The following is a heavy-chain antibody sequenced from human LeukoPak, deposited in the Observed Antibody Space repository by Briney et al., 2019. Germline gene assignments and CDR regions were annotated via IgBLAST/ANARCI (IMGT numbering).Heavy chain of an antibody. CDR1: GFTFSSYA. CDR2: ISGSGGST. CDR3: AKAELPGITMIVVVTPGYDY. Sequence: GGSLRLSCAASGFTFSSYAMSRVRQAPGKGLEWVSAISGSGGSTYYADSVKGRFTISRDNSKNTLYLQMNSLRAEDTAVYYCAKAELPGITMIVVVTPGYDYWGQGTLVTVSS. J-gene: IGHJ4*02. V-gene: IGHV3-23*01. D-gene: IGHD3-22*01.